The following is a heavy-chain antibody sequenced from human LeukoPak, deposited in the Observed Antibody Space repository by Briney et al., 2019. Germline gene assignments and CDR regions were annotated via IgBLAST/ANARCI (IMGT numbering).Heavy chain of an antibody. Sequence: PGGSLRLSCAASGFTFSSYSMNWVRQAPGKGLEWVSYISTSSSTLYYADSVRGRFTISRDNAKNSLYLHMNSLRDEDTAVYYCARTATGRYDYWGQGTLVTVSS. V-gene: IGHV3-48*02. CDR2: ISTSSSTL. D-gene: IGHD5-12*01. J-gene: IGHJ4*02. CDR3: ARTATGRYDY. CDR1: GFTFSSYS.